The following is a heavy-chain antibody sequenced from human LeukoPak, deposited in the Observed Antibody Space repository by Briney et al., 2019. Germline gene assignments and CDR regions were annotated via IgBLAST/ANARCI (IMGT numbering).Heavy chain of an antibody. V-gene: IGHV4-59*01. D-gene: IGHD6-19*01. CDR1: GDSISNYY. J-gene: IGHJ4*02. Sequence: PSETLSLTCTVSGDSISNYYWSWIRQSPGMGLEWIGYIYSGGSTNYNPSLESRVTISIDTSKNQFSLKLRSVSAADTAVYYCARSPLIPSGWLGFDYWGQGALVTVSS. CDR2: IYSGGST. CDR3: ARSPLIPSGWLGFDY.